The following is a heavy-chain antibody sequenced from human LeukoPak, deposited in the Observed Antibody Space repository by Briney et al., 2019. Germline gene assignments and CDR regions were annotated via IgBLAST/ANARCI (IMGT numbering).Heavy chain of an antibody. CDR3: ARGKFDFDY. CDR2: IKQDGSEK. J-gene: IGHJ4*02. CDR1: GFTFSIYW. D-gene: IGHD3-16*01. V-gene: IGHV3-7*01. Sequence: GGSLRLSGAASGFTFSIYWMSWVRQAPGKGLEWVANIKQDGSEKYYVDSVKGRFTISRDNSKNTLHLQMNSLRAEDTAVYYCARGKFDFDYWGQGTLVTVSS.